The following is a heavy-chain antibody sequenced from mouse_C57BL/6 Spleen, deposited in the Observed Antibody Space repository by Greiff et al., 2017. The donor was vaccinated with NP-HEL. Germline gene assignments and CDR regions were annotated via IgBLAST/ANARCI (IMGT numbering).Heavy chain of an antibody. Sequence: ESGPGLVKPSQSLSLTCSVTGYSITSGYYWNWIRQFPGNKLEWMGYISYDGSNNYNPSLKNRISITRDTSKNQFFLKLNSVTTEDTATYYCARIYYYGSSPLWYAMDYWGQGTSVTVSS. CDR1: GYSITSGYY. V-gene: IGHV3-6*01. CDR3: ARIYYYGSSPLWYAMDY. D-gene: IGHD1-1*01. J-gene: IGHJ4*01. CDR2: ISYDGSN.